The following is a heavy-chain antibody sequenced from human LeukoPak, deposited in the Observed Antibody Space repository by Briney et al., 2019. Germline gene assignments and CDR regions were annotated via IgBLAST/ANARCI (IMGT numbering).Heavy chain of an antibody. J-gene: IGHJ6*03. CDR2: IKSDGSST. Sequence: GSLSLSCAASGFIFSDYWMHWVRQGPGKGLVWVSRIKSDGSSTSYAESVKGRFTISRDNSKNTLYLQMNSLRAEDTAVYYCARDVTADYYYMDVWGKGTTVTVSS. D-gene: IGHD5-18*01. V-gene: IGHV3-74*01. CDR3: ARDVTADYYYMDV. CDR1: GFIFSDYW.